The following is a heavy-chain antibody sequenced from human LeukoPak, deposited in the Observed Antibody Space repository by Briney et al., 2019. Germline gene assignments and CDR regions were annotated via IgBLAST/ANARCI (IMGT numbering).Heavy chain of an antibody. J-gene: IGHJ2*01. CDR3: ARGRIGHFFDL. D-gene: IGHD1-14*01. CDR1: SDSISNSAYH. CDR2: IYYSRGT. Sequence: SETLSLTCAVSSDSISNSAYHWGWIRQPPGRGLEWIGTIYYSRGTYYNPSLKSRVTISVDTSKNQFSLKLSSVTAADTAVYYCARGRIGHFFDLWGRGTLVTVSS. V-gene: IGHV4-39*07.